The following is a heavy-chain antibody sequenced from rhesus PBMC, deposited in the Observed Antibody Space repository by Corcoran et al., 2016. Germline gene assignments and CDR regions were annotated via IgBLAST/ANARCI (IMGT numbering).Heavy chain of an antibody. CDR3: ARDLKT. J-gene: IGHJ4*01. CDR1: GGSISNSYW. Sequence: QVQLQESGPGLVKPSETLSLTCAVSGGSISNSYWWTWIRQPPGKGREWIGYFSGRGTNTNYNPSLKSRVTMSKDTSNTQFSLKLNSVTAAETAVYYCARDLKTWGQGVLVTVSS. CDR2: FSGRGTNT. V-gene: IGHV4S10*01.